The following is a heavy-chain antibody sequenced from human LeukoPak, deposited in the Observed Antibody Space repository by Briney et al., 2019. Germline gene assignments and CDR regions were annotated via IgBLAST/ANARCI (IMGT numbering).Heavy chain of an antibody. J-gene: IGHJ4*02. CDR1: GFTFSTYW. V-gene: IGHV3-7*04. CDR3: ARDSPGYLAYDS. D-gene: IGHD1-1*01. CDR2: IKEDGSAT. Sequence: GRSLRLSCAASGFTFSTYWMTWVCQAPGKGPEWVANIKEDGSATYYVDSVKGRFTISRDNAKKSLYLQMNSLRAEDTAVYYCARDSPGYLAYDSWGQGTLVTVSS.